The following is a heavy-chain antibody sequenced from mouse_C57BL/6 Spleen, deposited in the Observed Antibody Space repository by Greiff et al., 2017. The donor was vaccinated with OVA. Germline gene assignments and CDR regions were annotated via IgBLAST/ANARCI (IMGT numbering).Heavy chain of an antibody. CDR3: AREDYGYDGDFEV. Sequence: VQLQQSGPELVKPGASVKISCKASGYAFSSSWMNWVKQRPGKGLEWIGRIYPGDGDTNYNGKFKGKATLTADKSSSTAYMQLSSLTSEDSAVYFCAREDYGYDGDFEVWGTGTTVTVSS. V-gene: IGHV1-82*01. CDR1: GYAFSSSW. D-gene: IGHD2-2*01. CDR2: IYPGDGDT. J-gene: IGHJ1*03.